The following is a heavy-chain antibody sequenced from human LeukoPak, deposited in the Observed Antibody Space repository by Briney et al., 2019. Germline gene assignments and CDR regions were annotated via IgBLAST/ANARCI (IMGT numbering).Heavy chain of an antibody. CDR3: ARGTMTGYSYLSA. CDR2: ISYNGSNK. J-gene: IGHJ6*04. Sequence: PGGSLRLSCAASGFTFSSYGMHWVRQAPGKGLEWVAVISYNGSNKYYADSVKGRFTISRDNSKNTLYLQMNSLRAEDTAVYYCARGTMTGYSYLSAWGKGTTVTVSS. V-gene: IGHV3-30*03. D-gene: IGHD5-18*01. CDR1: GFTFSSYG.